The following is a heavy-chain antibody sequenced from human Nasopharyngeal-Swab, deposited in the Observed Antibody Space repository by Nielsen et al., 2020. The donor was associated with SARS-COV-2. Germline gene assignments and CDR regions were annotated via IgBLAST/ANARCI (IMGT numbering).Heavy chain of an antibody. Sequence: GESLKISCAASQFTFASYGMHWVRQAPGKGLEWVATISYEGSNEYYADSVEGRFTISRDNFKNTLYLQMNSLRVEDTAVYYCAKARLLYFGERDAFDIWGQGTMVTVSS. J-gene: IGHJ3*02. CDR2: ISYEGSNE. D-gene: IGHD3-10*01. V-gene: IGHV3-30*18. CDR1: QFTFASYG. CDR3: AKARLLYFGERDAFDI.